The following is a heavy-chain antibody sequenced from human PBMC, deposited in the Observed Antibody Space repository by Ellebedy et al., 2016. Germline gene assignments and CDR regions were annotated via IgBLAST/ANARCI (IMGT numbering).Heavy chain of an antibody. CDR3: RPGHYSGS. CDR2: ISSTGSDI. J-gene: IGHJ4*02. Sequence: GGSLRLXXAASASTFSGYTMNWVRQAPGKGLEWVSSISSTGSDIYYRDSVKGRFTISRDNAKNSLYLQMNGLTADDTAVYYCRPGHYSGSWGQGSLVTVSS. V-gene: IGHV3-21*04. CDR1: ASTFSGYT.